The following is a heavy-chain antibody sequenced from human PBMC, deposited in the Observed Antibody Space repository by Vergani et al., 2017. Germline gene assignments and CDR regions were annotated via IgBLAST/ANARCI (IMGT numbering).Heavy chain of an antibody. CDR3: ARLTIFGVVTKDY. CDR1: GASISCSIYY. J-gene: IGHJ4*02. D-gene: IGHD3-3*01. Sequence: QLQLQESGPGLVKPSETLSLTCTVSGASISCSIYYWGWIRQPPGKGLEWIGSISYSGRTYSNPSLKSRVTISLDTSKNQFSLKLSSVTAADTAVYYCARLTIFGVVTKDYWGQGTLVTVSS. V-gene: IGHV4-39*01. CDR2: ISYSGRT.